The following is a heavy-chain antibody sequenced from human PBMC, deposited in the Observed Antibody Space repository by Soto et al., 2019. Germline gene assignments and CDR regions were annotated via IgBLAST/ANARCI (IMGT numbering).Heavy chain of an antibody. Sequence: QVQLVESGGGVVQPGRSLRLSCAASGFTFSSYGMHWVRQAPGKGLEWVAVIWYDGSNKYYADSVKGRFTISRDNSKNTLYLQMNSLRAEDTAVYYCARELGYGSSDDYWGQGTLVTVSS. CDR3: ARELGYGSSDDY. D-gene: IGHD6-13*01. J-gene: IGHJ4*02. V-gene: IGHV3-33*01. CDR1: GFTFSSYG. CDR2: IWYDGSNK.